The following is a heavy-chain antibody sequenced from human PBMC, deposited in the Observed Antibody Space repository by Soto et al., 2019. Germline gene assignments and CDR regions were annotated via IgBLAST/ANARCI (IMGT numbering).Heavy chain of an antibody. CDR3: AAANYYDSSGYAFDY. J-gene: IGHJ4*02. D-gene: IGHD3-22*01. Sequence: SVKVSCKASGFTSTSSAVQWVRQARGQRLEWIGWIVVGSGNTNYAQKFQERVTITRDMSTSTAYMELSSLRSENTAVYYCAAANYYDSSGYAFDYWGQGTLVTVSS. V-gene: IGHV1-58*01. CDR1: GFTSTSSA. CDR2: IVVGSGNT.